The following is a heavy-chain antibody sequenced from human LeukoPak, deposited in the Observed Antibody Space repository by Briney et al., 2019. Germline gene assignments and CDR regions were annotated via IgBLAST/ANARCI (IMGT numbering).Heavy chain of an antibody. V-gene: IGHV3-48*03. J-gene: IGHJ6*02. D-gene: IGHD1-26*01. Sequence: GGSLRLSCAASGFTVSTYEMNWVRQAPGKGLEWVSYISSSGSTIYYADSVKGRFTISRENAKNSLFLQMNSLRAEDTAVYFCARDFVVGAPYYYYGMDVWGQGTTVTVSS. CDR3: ARDFVVGAPYYYYGMDV. CDR1: GFTVSTYE. CDR2: ISSSGSTI.